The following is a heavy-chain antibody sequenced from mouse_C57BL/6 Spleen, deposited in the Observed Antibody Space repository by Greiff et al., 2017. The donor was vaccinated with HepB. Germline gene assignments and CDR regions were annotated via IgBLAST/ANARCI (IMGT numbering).Heavy chain of an antibody. D-gene: IGHD4-1*01. CDR2: IDPSDSYT. V-gene: IGHV1-69*01. Sequence: QVQLKQPGAELVMPGASVKLSCKASGYTFTSYWMHWVKQRPGQGLEWIGEIDPSDSYTNYNQKFKGKSTLTVDKSSSTAYMQLSSLTSEDSAVYYCARENWDWFAYWGQGTLVTVSA. CDR3: ARENWDWFAY. CDR1: GYTFTSYW. J-gene: IGHJ3*01.